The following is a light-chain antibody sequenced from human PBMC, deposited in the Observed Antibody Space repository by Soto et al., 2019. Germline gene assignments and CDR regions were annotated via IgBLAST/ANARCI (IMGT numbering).Light chain of an antibody. J-gene: IGLJ1*01. CDR3: SSYTSSFKLAV. Sequence: QSVLTQPASVSGSPGQSITIFCPGTSSDVGGYNYVSWYQQHPGSAPTLMIYDVSSRPSGVSNRFSGSKSGNTASLTISGLQAEDEADYYCSSYTSSFKLAVFGSGTKVTVL. CDR2: DVS. CDR1: SSDVGGYNY. V-gene: IGLV2-14*03.